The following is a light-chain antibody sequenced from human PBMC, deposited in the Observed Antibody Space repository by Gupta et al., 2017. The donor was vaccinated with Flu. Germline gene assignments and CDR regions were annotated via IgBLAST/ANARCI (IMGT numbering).Light chain of an antibody. CDR3: QQYGSSPPIT. CDR1: QSVSSNY. J-gene: IGKJ3*01. Sequence: EFVLTQSPGTLSLSPGERATLSCRASQSVSSNYLAWYQQKPGQAPRLLIYGASSRATGIPDRFSGSGSGTDFTLTISRLEPEDFAVYYCQQYGSSPPITFGPGTKVDIK. CDR2: GAS. V-gene: IGKV3-20*01.